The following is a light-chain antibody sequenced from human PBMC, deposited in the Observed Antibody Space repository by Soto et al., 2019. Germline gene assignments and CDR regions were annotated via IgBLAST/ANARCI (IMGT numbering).Light chain of an antibody. V-gene: IGKV3-20*01. CDR3: LQYGSSLLT. CDR1: QSVSSSY. J-gene: IGKJ4*01. Sequence: EIVLTQSPGTLSLSPGERATLSCRASQSVSSSYLAWYQQKPGQAPRLLIYGAASRATGIPDRFSGSGSGTDFTLTISRLEPEDFEVYYCLQYGSSLLTFGGGTKVDIK. CDR2: GAA.